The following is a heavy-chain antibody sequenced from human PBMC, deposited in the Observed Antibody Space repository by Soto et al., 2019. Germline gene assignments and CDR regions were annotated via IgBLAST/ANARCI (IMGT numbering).Heavy chain of an antibody. CDR3: ARSTVRYFDWSLAFDY. V-gene: IGHV4-59*01. J-gene: IGHJ4*02. CDR1: GGSISSYY. CDR2: IYYSGST. Sequence: SETLSLTCTVSGGSISSYYWSWIRQPPGKGLEWIGYIYYSGSTNYNPSLKSRVTISVDTSKNQFSLKLSSVTAADTAVYYCARSTVRYFDWSLAFDYWGQGTLVTVSS. D-gene: IGHD3-9*01.